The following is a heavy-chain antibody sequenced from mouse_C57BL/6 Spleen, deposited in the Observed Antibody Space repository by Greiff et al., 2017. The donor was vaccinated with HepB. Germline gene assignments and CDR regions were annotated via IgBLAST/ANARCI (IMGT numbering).Heavy chain of an antibody. V-gene: IGHV3-6*01. CDR1: GYSITSGYY. CDR2: ISYDGSN. J-gene: IGHJ3*01. Sequence: EVQLQESGPGLVKPSQSLSLTCSVTGYSITSGYYWNWIRQFPGNKLEWMGYISYDGSNNYNPSLKNRISITRDTSKNQFFLKLNSVTTEDTATYYCARDHDYPLAYWGQGTLVTVSA. D-gene: IGHD2-4*01. CDR3: ARDHDYPLAY.